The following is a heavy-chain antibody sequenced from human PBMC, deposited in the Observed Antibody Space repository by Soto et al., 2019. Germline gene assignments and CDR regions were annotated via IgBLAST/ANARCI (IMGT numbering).Heavy chain of an antibody. CDR3: ARGDFADYYGMDV. D-gene: IGHD2-21*02. CDR2: ISSSSSTI. Sequence: VQLVESGGDLVQPGGSLRLSCAASGFTFSTYTMNWVRQAPGKGLEWVSYISSSSSTIYYADSVKGRFTISRDNAKKSLYLQMNSLRAEDTAVYYCARGDFADYYGMDVWGQGTTVTVSS. J-gene: IGHJ6*02. CDR1: GFTFSTYT. V-gene: IGHV3-48*01.